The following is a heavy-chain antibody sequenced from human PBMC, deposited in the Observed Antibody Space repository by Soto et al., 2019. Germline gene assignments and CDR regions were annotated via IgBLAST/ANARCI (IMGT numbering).Heavy chain of an antibody. CDR1: GDSISNNNYF. D-gene: IGHD5-18*01. J-gene: IGHJ6*03. V-gene: IGHV4-39*01. Sequence: QLQLQESGPGLVKPSETLSLTCTVSGDSISNNNYFWGWIRQPPGKGLEWIGSIYYSVNTYYNPPLESRVTMSVDTSENQFSLRLRSVTAADTAVYYCAKHGGYSTTGDYKYHHMDVWGKGTTVTVSS. CDR2: IYYSVNT. CDR3: AKHGGYSTTGDYKYHHMDV.